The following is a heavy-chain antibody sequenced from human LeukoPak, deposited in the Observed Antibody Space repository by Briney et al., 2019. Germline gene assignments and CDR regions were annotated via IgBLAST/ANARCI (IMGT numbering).Heavy chain of an antibody. V-gene: IGHV1-18*01. CDR1: GYTFTSYG. J-gene: IGHJ4*02. Sequence: ASVKVSCKASGYTFTSYGISWVRQAPGQGLEWMGWISAYNGNTNYAQKLQGRVTMTTDTSTSTAYMELRSLRSDDTAVYYCARDRPRPATVTTGASGYWGQGTLVTVSS. CDR2: ISAYNGNT. D-gene: IGHD4-17*01. CDR3: ARDRPRPATVTTGASGY.